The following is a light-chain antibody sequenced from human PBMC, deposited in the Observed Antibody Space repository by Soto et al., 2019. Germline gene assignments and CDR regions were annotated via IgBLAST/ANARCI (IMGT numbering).Light chain of an antibody. CDR3: QQYSAWPLT. Sequence: EIVMTQSPATLSVSPGERATLFCRASHSVRSNFLAWYQQKPGQAPRLLIYSASTRATDIPARFSGSGSGTEFTLTISSLQSEDFAVYYCQQYSAWPLTFGGGTKVEIK. J-gene: IGKJ4*01. CDR2: SAS. CDR1: HSVRSN. V-gene: IGKV3-15*01.